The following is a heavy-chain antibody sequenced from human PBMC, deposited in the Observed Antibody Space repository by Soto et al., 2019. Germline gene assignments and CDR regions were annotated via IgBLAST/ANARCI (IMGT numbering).Heavy chain of an antibody. V-gene: IGHV4-39*01. Sequence: SETLSLTCTVSGGSISSSSYYWGWIRQPPGKGLEWIGSIYYSGSTYYNPSLKSRVTISVDTSKNQFSLKLSSVTAADTAVYYCARHEGSFRFDPWGQGTLVTVSS. D-gene: IGHD6-13*01. CDR2: IYYSGST. CDR1: GGSISSSSYY. CDR3: ARHEGSFRFDP. J-gene: IGHJ5*02.